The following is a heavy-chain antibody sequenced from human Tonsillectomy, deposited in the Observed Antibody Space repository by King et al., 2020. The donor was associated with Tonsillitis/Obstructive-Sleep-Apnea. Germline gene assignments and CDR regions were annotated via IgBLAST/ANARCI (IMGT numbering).Heavy chain of an antibody. D-gene: IGHD3-22*01. CDR2: IYYSGST. CDR1: GGSISSSSYY. J-gene: IGHJ3*02. Sequence: QLQESGPGLVKPSETLSLTCTVSGGSISSSSYYWGWIRQPPGKGLEWIGSIYYSGSTYYNPSLKSRVTISVDTSKNQFSLKLSSVTAADTAVYYGARWGGGYYDSSGYYHHDAFDIWGQGTMVTVSS. CDR3: ARWGGGYYDSSGYYHHDAFDI. V-gene: IGHV4-39*01.